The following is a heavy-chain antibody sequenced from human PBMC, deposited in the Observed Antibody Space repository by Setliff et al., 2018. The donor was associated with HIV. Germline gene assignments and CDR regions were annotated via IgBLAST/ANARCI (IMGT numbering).Heavy chain of an antibody. CDR2: ISYSGNP. J-gene: IGHJ6*03. D-gene: IGHD1-1*01. V-gene: IGHV4-59*12. Sequence: PSETLSLTCTVFGGSISSYYWSWIRQSPGRGLQWIGYISYSGNPNYNPSLKSRVTISVDTSKTQFSLKLTSVTAADTAVYYCARGDFWNEAPAYHYMDVWGIGTKVTVSS. CDR1: GGSISSYY. CDR3: ARGDFWNEAPAYHYMDV.